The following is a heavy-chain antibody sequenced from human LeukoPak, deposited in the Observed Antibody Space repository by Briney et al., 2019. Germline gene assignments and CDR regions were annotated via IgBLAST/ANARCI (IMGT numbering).Heavy chain of an antibody. J-gene: IGHJ3*02. CDR3: ARGGRHYYDSSGPEDDAFDI. CDR1: GGTFSSYA. CDR2: IIPIFGTA. Sequence: ASVKVSCKASGGTFSSYAISWVRQAPGQGLEWMGGIIPIFGTANYAQKFQGRVTITADKSTSTAYMELSSLRSEDTAVYYCARGGRHYYDSSGPEDDAFDIWGQGTMVTVSS. D-gene: IGHD3-22*01. V-gene: IGHV1-69*06.